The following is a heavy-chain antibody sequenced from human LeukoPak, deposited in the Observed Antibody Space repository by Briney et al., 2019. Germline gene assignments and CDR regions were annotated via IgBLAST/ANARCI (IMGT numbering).Heavy chain of an antibody. Sequence: GGSLRLSCAASGFTFGSYAMSWVRQAPGKGLEWVSAISGSGGSTYYADSVKGRFTIPRDNSKNTLYLQMNSLRAEDTAVYYCAKDIVAGMNWFDPWGQGTLVTVSS. CDR3: AKDIVAGMNWFDP. D-gene: IGHD6-19*01. V-gene: IGHV3-23*01. J-gene: IGHJ5*02. CDR2: ISGSGGST. CDR1: GFTFGSYA.